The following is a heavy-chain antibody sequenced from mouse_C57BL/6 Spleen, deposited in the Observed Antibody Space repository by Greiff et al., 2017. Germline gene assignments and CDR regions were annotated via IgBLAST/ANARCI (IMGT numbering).Heavy chain of an antibody. J-gene: IGHJ4*01. D-gene: IGHD1-1*01. CDR3: ARNPFTTGPAMDY. V-gene: IGHV1-80*01. CDR1: GYAFSSYW. Sequence: QVQLQQSGAELVKPGASVKISCKASGYAFSSYWMNWVKQRPGKGLEWIGQIYPGDGDTNYNGKFKGKATLTADKSSSTAYMQLSSLTSEDSAVYFCARNPFTTGPAMDYWGQGTSVTVAS. CDR2: IYPGDGDT.